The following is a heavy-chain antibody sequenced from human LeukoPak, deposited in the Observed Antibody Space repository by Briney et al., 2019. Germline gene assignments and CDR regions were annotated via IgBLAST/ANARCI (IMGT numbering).Heavy chain of an antibody. CDR1: GFTLSYYS. J-gene: IGHJ6*03. CDR2: ISSSSRLI. D-gene: IGHD6-13*01. Sequence: GGSLRLSCAASGFTLSYYSMNWVRQPPGRGLEWVSCISSSSRLIFYSDSARGRFTISRDSAKNLLYLHMSSLRVEDTAVYYCAKVDRGDYSSSPVPYYNYYMNVWGKGTTVTVSS. V-gene: IGHV3-21*01. CDR3: AKVDRGDYSSSPVPYYNYYMNV.